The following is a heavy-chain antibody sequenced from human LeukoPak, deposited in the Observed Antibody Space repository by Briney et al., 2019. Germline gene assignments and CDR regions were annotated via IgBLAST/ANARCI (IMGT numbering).Heavy chain of an antibody. V-gene: IGHV3-23*01. J-gene: IGHJ4*02. CDR1: GFTFSSYA. Sequence: PGGSLRLSCAASGFTFSSYAMSWVRQAPGKGLEWVSAISDSGGSTYYADSVKGRFTTSRDNSKNTLYLQMNSLRAEDTAVYYCANVERLTTTIFDYWGQGTLVTVSS. CDR3: ANVERLTTTIFDY. CDR2: ISDSGGST. D-gene: IGHD6-25*01.